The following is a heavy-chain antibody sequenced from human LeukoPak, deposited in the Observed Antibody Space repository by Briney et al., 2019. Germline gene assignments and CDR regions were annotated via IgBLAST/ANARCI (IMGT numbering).Heavy chain of an antibody. J-gene: IGHJ4*02. D-gene: IGHD6-6*01. CDR2: ISYDGSYK. CDR3: AKDGYSNSSGGFDY. Sequence: GRSLGLSCAASGFTFSSYGMHWVRQAPGKGLEWVAVISYDGSYKYYVDSVKGRFTISRDNSKNRLYLQMNSLRAEDTAVYYCAKDGYSNSSGGFDYWGRGTLVTVSS. V-gene: IGHV3-30*18. CDR1: GFTFSSYG.